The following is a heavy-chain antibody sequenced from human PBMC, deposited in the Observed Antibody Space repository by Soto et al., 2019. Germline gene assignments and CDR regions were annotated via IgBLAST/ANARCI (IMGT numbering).Heavy chain of an antibody. CDR3: ARTLGSGWYAPPYYYFGMDV. CDR1: GGTFSSYA. CDR2: IIPIFGTA. D-gene: IGHD6-19*01. J-gene: IGHJ6*02. V-gene: IGHV1-69*13. Sequence: GASVKVSCNASGGTFSSYAISWVRQAPGQGLEWMGGIIPIFGTANYAQKFQGRVTITADESTSTAYMELSSLRSEDTAVYYCARTLGSGWYAPPYYYFGMDVWGQGTTVTVSS.